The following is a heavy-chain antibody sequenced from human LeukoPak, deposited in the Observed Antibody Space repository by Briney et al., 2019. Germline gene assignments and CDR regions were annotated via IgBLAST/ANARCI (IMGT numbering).Heavy chain of an antibody. Sequence: SETLSLTCTVSGDSFSYFYWSWIRQPPGKGLEWIGYIYNSGSTSYNPSLKGRATISLDTSQNQFSLKLSSLTAADTAVYYCARGVVAAAGRTFDFWGQGTLVTVSS. CDR1: GDSFSYFY. D-gene: IGHD6-13*01. CDR3: ARGVVAAAGRTFDF. V-gene: IGHV4-59*01. J-gene: IGHJ4*02. CDR2: IYNSGST.